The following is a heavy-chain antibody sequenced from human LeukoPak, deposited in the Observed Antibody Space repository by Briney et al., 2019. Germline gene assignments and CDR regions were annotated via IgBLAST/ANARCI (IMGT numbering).Heavy chain of an antibody. CDR1: GFTFSNYW. CDR2: INSDGINT. D-gene: IGHD4-17*01. CDR3: AKRARAYSDQYYFDY. Sequence: LSGGSLRLSCAASGFTFSNYWMHWVRQAPGKGLVWVSRINSDGINTSYADSVKGRFTISRDNAKNTLNLQMNSLRAEDTAVYYCAKRARAYSDQYYFDYWGQGTLVTVSS. V-gene: IGHV3-74*01. J-gene: IGHJ4*02.